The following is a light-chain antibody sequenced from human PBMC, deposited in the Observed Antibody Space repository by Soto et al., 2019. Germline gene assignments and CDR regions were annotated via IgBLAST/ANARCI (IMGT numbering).Light chain of an antibody. Sequence: DIQMTQSPSSLSASVGDRVTITCRASQSISSYLNWYQHKPGEAPNLLIYAASNLQSGVPSRFSGSGSGTDFTLTISSLQPEDFATYYCQQSYSTPRTFGQGTKVDIK. J-gene: IGKJ1*01. CDR1: QSISSY. CDR2: AAS. CDR3: QQSYSTPRT. V-gene: IGKV1-39*01.